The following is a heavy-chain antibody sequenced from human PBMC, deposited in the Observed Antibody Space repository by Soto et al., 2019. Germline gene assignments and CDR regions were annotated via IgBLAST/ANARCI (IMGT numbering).Heavy chain of an antibody. J-gene: IGHJ3*02. D-gene: IGHD3-10*02. CDR3: ARSGYVTSDAFDI. Sequence: QVQLQESGPGLVKPSETLSLTCTVSGGSISSYYWSWIRQPPGKGLEWIGYIYYSGSTNYNPSLKSRVTISVDTSKNQFSLKLSSVTAADTAVYYCARSGYVTSDAFDIWGQGTMVNVSS. CDR1: GGSISSYY. CDR2: IYYSGST. V-gene: IGHV4-59*01.